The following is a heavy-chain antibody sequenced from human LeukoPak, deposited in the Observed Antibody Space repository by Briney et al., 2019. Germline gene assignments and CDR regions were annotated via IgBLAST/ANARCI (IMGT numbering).Heavy chain of an antibody. Sequence: GRSLRLSCAASGFTFSSYGMHWVRQAPGKGLEWVAVIWYDGSNKYYADSVKGRFTISRDNSKNTLYLQMNSLRAEDTAVYYCARDRRYYDFLYYMDVWGKGTTVTVSS. CDR2: IWYDGSNK. J-gene: IGHJ6*03. V-gene: IGHV3-33*01. D-gene: IGHD3-3*01. CDR3: ARDRRYYDFLYYMDV. CDR1: GFTFSSYG.